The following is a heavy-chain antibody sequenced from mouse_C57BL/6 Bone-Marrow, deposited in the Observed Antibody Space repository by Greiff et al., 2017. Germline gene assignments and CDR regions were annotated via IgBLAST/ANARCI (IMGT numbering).Heavy chain of an antibody. V-gene: IGHV1-52*01. CDR2: IDPSDSET. J-gene: IGHJ1*03. CDR1: GYTFTSYW. D-gene: IGHD1-1*01. Sequence: VQLQQPGAELVRPGSSVKLSCKASGYTFTSYWMHWVKQRPIQGLEWIGNIDPSDSETHYNQKFKDKGTLTVDKSSSTAYMQLSSLTSEDSAVYYCARGGIYYYGSYWYFDVWGTGTTVTVSS. CDR3: ARGGIYYYGSYWYFDV.